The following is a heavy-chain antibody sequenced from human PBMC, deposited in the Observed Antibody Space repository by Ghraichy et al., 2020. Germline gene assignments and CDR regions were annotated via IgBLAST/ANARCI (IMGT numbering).Heavy chain of an antibody. CDR1: GFTFSSYW. V-gene: IGHV3-7*01. CDR3: ARDSDDFWSGYYYYFDY. CDR2: IKQDGSEK. Sequence: GGSLRLSCAASGFTFSSYWMSWVRQAPGKGLEWVANIKQDGSEKYYVDSVKGRFTISRDNAKNSLYLQMNSLRAEDTAVYYCARDSDDFWSGYYYYFDYWGQGTLVTVSS. D-gene: IGHD3-3*01. J-gene: IGHJ4*02.